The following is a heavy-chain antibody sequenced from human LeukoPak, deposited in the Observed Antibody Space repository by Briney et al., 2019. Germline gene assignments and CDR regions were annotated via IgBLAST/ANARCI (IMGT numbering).Heavy chain of an antibody. Sequence: GGSLRLFCAASGFTFSSYAMSRVRQAPGKGLEGVSAISGSGGSTYYADSVKGRFTISRDNSTNTLYLQMNSLRAEDTAVYYCAKGQGDDILTGYNYWGQGTLVTVSS. CDR2: ISGSGGST. V-gene: IGHV3-23*01. CDR3: AKGQGDDILTGYNY. J-gene: IGHJ4*02. D-gene: IGHD3-9*01. CDR1: GFTFSSYA.